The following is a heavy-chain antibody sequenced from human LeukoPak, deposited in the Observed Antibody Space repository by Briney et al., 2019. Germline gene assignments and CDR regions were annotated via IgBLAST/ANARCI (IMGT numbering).Heavy chain of an antibody. CDR3: ARDLGHSYGYFFDY. V-gene: IGHV3-30-3*01. CDR1: GFTFSSYA. J-gene: IGHJ4*02. CDR2: ISYDGSNK. Sequence: PGGSLRLSCAASGFTFSSYAMHWVRQAPGKGLEWVAVISYDGSNKYYADSVKGRFTISRDNAKNSLYLQMNSLRAEDTAVYYCARDLGHSYGYFFDYWGQGTLVTVSS. D-gene: IGHD5-18*01.